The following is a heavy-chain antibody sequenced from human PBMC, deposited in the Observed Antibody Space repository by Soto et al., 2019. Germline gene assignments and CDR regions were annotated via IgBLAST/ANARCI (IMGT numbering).Heavy chain of an antibody. CDR2: INHSGST. D-gene: IGHD3-9*01. V-gene: IGHV4-34*01. J-gene: IGHJ5*02. CDR1: GGSFSGYY. CDR3: ARGQFRGKLHHDINWFDP. Sequence: QVQLQQWGAGLLKPSETLSLTCAVYGGSFSGYYWSWIRQPPGKGLEWIGEINHSGSTNYNPSLKSRVTISVDTSKNQFSLKLSSVTAADTAVYYCARGQFRGKLHHDINWFDPWGQGTLVTVSS.